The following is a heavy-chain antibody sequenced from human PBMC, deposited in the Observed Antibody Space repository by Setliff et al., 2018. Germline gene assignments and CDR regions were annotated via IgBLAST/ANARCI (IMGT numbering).Heavy chain of an antibody. V-gene: IGHV4-34*01. CDR1: GESFSGYF. Sequence: KPSETLSLTCAVYGESFSGYFWSWIRQPPEKGLEWIGEISHSGSTNYNPSLKSRVTISLDTSKNQFSLKLSSVTAADTAVYYWATYLSGYDFHFDYWGQGTLVTVSS. CDR3: ATYLSGYDFHFDY. J-gene: IGHJ4*02. CDR2: ISHSGST. D-gene: IGHD5-12*01.